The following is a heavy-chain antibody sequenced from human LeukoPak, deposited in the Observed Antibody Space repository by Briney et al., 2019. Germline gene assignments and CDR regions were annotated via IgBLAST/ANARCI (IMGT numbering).Heavy chain of an antibody. CDR2: INHSGST. CDR1: GRSFSGYY. D-gene: IGHD5-18*01. V-gene: IGHV4-34*01. CDR3: ARQGAPTAMVDNYYMDV. J-gene: IGHJ6*03. Sequence: SETLSLTCAVYGRSFSGYYWSWIRQPPGKGLEWIGEINHSGSTNYNPSLKSRVTISVDTSKNQFSLKLSSVTAADTAVYYCARQGAPTAMVDNYYMDVWGKGTTVTVSS.